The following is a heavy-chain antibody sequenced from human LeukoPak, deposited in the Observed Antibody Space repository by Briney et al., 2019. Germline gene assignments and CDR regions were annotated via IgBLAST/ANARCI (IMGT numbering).Heavy chain of an antibody. CDR1: GASVTSDY. CDR3: ARATGDTLFYYYMDV. D-gene: IGHD1-1*01. J-gene: IGHJ6*03. V-gene: IGHV4-59*02. Sequence: SETLSLTCSVSGASVTSDYWTWMRQPPGKGLEWISYIHYSGRRYSNPSLKSRVTMSVDTLKRQVSLELRSVAATDTAVYYCARATGDTLFYYYMDVWGKGTTVTVSS. CDR2: IHYSGRR.